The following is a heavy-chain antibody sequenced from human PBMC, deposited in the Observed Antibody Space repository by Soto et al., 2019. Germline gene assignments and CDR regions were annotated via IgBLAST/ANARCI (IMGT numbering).Heavy chain of an antibody. Sequence: ASVKVSCKASGGTFSRNTISWVRQAPGQGLEWMGGIMPIFGSANYAQKFQGRVTITADENTRTVYMELSRLRYEDTAVYYCARQFDSDTTGYYYAYWGQGTLVTV. J-gene: IGHJ4*02. CDR1: GGTFSRNT. D-gene: IGHD3-22*01. CDR2: IMPIFGSA. CDR3: ARQFDSDTTGYYYAY. V-gene: IGHV1-69*13.